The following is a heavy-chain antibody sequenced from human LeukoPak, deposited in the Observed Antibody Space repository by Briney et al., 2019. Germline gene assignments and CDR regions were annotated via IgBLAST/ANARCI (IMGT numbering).Heavy chain of an antibody. V-gene: IGHV4-59*01. D-gene: IGHD4-17*01. CDR1: GGSISSYY. J-gene: IGHJ4*02. CDR3: ARNPYGDYGY. CDR2: IYHSGGA. Sequence: SETLSLTCTVSGGSISSYYWSWIRQPPGKGLEWIGYIYHSGGANYNPSLKSRVTISVDTSRNQFSLKLTSVTAADTAVYYCARNPYGDYGYWGQGTLDTVSS.